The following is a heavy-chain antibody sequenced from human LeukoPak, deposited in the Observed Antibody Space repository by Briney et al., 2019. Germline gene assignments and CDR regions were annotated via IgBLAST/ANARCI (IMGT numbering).Heavy chain of an antibody. CDR3: ARGPRVPYSPPKYYFDY. CDR2: INHSGST. CDR1: GGSFSGYY. Sequence: SETLSLTCAVYGGSFSGYYWSWLRQPPGKGLEWIGEINHSGSTNYNPSLKSRVTISVDTSKNQFSLKLSSVTAADTAVYYCARGPRVPYSPPKYYFDYWGQGTLVTVSS. V-gene: IGHV4-34*01. D-gene: IGHD2-2*01. J-gene: IGHJ4*02.